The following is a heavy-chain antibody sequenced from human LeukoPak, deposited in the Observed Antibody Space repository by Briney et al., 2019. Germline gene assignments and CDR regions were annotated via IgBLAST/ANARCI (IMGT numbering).Heavy chain of an antibody. D-gene: IGHD3-22*01. J-gene: IGHJ3*02. CDR2: IRGKADTYAT. CDR1: GFTFSGSA. Sequence: GGSLRLSCAASGFTFSGSAMQWVRQASGKGLEWVGRIRGKADTYATAYAASVKGRFTISRDDSKDTAYLQMNSLKTEDTAVYYCTRHVFGNYDDDAFDIWGQGTLVTVSS. V-gene: IGHV3-73*01. CDR3: TRHVFGNYDDDAFDI.